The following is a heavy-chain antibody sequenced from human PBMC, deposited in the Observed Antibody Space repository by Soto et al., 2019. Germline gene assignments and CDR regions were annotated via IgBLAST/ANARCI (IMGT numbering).Heavy chain of an antibody. D-gene: IGHD1-26*01. J-gene: IGHJ4*02. CDR3: ARDRWAVGGIFDN. V-gene: IGHV4-4*07. Sequence: PSETLSLTCSVSGASISSYYWSWIRQPAGKGLEWIGRISASGSTNYNPSLKSRVTMSVDTSKNQFSLKLSSVTAADTAVYYCARDRWAVGGIFDNWGQGTLVTVSS. CDR1: GASISSYY. CDR2: ISASGST.